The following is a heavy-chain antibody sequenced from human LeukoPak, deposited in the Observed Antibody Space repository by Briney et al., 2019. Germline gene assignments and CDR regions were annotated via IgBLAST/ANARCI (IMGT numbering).Heavy chain of an antibody. CDR3: ARDYSGYDYAVFDY. CDR2: ISSSSSTI. Sequence: GGSLRLSCAASGFTFSSYSMNWVRQAPGKGLEWVSYISSSSSTIYYADSVKGRFTISRDNAKNSLYLQMNSLRAEDTAVYYCARDYSGYDYAVFDYWGQGTLVTVSS. V-gene: IGHV3-48*04. J-gene: IGHJ4*02. CDR1: GFTFSSYS. D-gene: IGHD5-12*01.